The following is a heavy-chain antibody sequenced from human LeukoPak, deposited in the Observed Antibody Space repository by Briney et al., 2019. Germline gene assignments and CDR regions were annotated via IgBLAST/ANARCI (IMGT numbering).Heavy chain of an antibody. CDR1: GGSISSYY. CDR2: IYYSGST. J-gene: IGHJ6*03. CDR3: ARASIVATIKSYYYYYMDV. Sequence: PSETLSLTCTVSGGSISSYYWSWIRQPPGKGLEWIGYIYYSGSTNYNPSLKSRVTISVDTSKNQFSLKLSSVTAADTAVYYCARASIVATIKSYYYYYMDVWGKGTTVTVSS. V-gene: IGHV4-59*01. D-gene: IGHD5-12*01.